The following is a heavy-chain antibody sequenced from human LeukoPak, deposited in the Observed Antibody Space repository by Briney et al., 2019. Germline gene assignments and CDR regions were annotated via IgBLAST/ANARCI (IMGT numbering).Heavy chain of an antibody. Sequence: PGGSLRLSCAASGFTFSSYWMNWVRQAPGKGLVWVSRIASDGSSTTYADSVKGRFSISRDNAKNTLYLQMNSLRTEDTAVYYCAREMGAATTYFDYWGQGTLVIVSS. CDR2: IASDGSST. D-gene: IGHD1-1*01. CDR1: GFTFSSYW. J-gene: IGHJ4*02. V-gene: IGHV3-74*01. CDR3: AREMGAATTYFDY.